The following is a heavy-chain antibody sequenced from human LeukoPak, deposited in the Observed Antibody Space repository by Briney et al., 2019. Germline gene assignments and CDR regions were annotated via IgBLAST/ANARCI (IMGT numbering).Heavy chain of an antibody. Sequence: SETLSLTCAVSGGSISGWYWSWIRQPPGKGLEWIGHIYTSGSTNYNPSLKSRVTMSVDTSKNQFSLKLSSVTAADTAVYYCARGRTMDVWGKGTTVTVSS. V-gene: IGHV4-4*07. CDR1: GGSISGWY. CDR2: IYTSGST. J-gene: IGHJ6*03. CDR3: ARGRTMDV.